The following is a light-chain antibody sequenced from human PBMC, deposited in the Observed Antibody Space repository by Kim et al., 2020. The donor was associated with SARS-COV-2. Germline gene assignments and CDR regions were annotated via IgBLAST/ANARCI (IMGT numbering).Light chain of an antibody. CDR2: QDN. J-gene: IGLJ2*01. CDR1: KLGDKY. CDR3: QAWGSIFVV. V-gene: IGLV3-1*01. Sequence: SYELTQPPSVSVSPGQTASITCSGDKLGDKYACWYQQKPGQSPVLVIYQDNKRPSGIPKRFSGSNSGNTATLTISGTHAMDEAVYFCQAWGSIFVVFGGG.